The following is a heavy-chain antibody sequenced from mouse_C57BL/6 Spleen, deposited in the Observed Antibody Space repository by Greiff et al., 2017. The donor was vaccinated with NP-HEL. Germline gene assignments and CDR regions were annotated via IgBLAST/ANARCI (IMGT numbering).Heavy chain of an antibody. CDR3: AREGDLGSMDY. CDR1: GFSLSTSGMG. Sequence: QVTLNESGPGILQPSQTLSLPCSFSGFSLSTSGMGVGWIRQPSGKGLEWLAHIWWDDDKYYNPTLKSRLTISKDTSKNQVFLKIANVDAADTATYYCAREGDLGSMDYWGQGTSVTVSS. V-gene: IGHV8-8*01. J-gene: IGHJ4*01. D-gene: IGHD1-2*01. CDR2: IWWDDDK.